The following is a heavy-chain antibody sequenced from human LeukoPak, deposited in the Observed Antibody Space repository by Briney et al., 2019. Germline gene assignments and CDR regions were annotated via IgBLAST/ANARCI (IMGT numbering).Heavy chain of an antibody. Sequence: PSETLSLTCAIYDASFSGYYWSWIRQPPGKGLEWIGEIHPSGGPSYNPSLESRTIISVDASKNQFSLILNSVTAADTALYFCSRGRDASKAGKYWGQGALVTVSS. D-gene: IGHD5-24*01. CDR1: DASFSGYY. V-gene: IGHV4-34*01. CDR2: IHPSGGP. J-gene: IGHJ4*02. CDR3: SRGRDASKAGKY.